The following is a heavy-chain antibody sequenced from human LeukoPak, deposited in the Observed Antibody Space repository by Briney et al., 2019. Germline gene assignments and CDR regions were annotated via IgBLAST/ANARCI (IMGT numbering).Heavy chain of an antibody. J-gene: IGHJ3*02. CDR2: IYSGVST. Sequence: GGSLRLSCAASGFTASSNYMSWVRQAPGKGLEWVSVIYSGVSTYYADSVKGRFTISRDNSKNTLYLQMNSLRAEDTAVYYCARAPRLFRDGFDIWGQGTMVTVSS. CDR3: ARAPRLFRDGFDI. CDR1: GFTASSNY. D-gene: IGHD5-24*01. V-gene: IGHV3-53*01.